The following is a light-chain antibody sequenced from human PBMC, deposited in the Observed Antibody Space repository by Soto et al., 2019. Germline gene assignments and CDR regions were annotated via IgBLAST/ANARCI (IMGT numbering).Light chain of an antibody. CDR3: QHFKSFPIT. J-gene: IGKJ5*01. CDR1: QGISTL. Sequence: TQLPSSLPPWIGCRFTLSCRASQGISTLLAWYQQKPGKAPKVLIYESSLLQSGVPSRFSGSGSGTDFTLTISSLQPEDFATYYCQHFKSFPITFGQGRRLEIK. CDR2: ESS. V-gene: IGKV1-9*01.